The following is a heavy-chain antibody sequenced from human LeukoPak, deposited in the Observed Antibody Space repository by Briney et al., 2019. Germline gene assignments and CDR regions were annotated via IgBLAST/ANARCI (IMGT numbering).Heavy chain of an antibody. D-gene: IGHD3-10*01. V-gene: IGHV4-38-2*01. J-gene: IGHJ4*02. CDR3: ARVMTGSQFDY. CDR2: ISHSGDT. CDR1: GYSISSGYY. Sequence: PSETLSLTCAVSGYSISSGYYWGWIRQPPGKGLEWIGSISHSGDTYYNSSLKSRVTVSRDTSKSQVSLKLTSVTAADTAVYYCARVMTGSQFDYWGQGTLVTVSS.